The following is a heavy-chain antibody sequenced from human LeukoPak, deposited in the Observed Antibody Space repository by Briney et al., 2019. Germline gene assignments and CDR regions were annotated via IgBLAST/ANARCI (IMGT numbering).Heavy chain of an antibody. D-gene: IGHD3-3*01. Sequence: SETLSLTCAVYGGSFSGYYWSWIRQPPGKGLEWIGEINHSGSTNYNSSLKSRVTISVDTSKNQFSLKLSSVTAADTAVYYCARDNYDLDSLDLPWYYMDVWGKGTTVTVSS. CDR3: ARDNYDLDSLDLPWYYMDV. CDR1: GGSFSGYY. J-gene: IGHJ6*03. V-gene: IGHV4-34*01. CDR2: INHSGST.